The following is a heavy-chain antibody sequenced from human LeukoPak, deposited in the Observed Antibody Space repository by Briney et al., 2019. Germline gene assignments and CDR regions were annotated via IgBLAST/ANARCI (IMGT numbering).Heavy chain of an antibody. CDR3: AIDTSGWSDDSLDI. D-gene: IGHD6-19*01. CDR2: IKPNSAGT. Sequence: VASVKVSFKASGYTFTDYYIHWVRQAPGQGLEWMGWIKPNSAGTNFAQRFQGRVTMTRDTSISTASLELSTLTSDDTAVYYCAIDTSGWSDDSLDIWGQGTMVTVSS. J-gene: IGHJ3*02. CDR1: GYTFTDYY. V-gene: IGHV1-2*02.